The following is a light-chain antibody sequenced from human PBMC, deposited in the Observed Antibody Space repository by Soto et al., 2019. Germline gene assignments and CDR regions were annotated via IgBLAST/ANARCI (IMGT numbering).Light chain of an antibody. V-gene: IGKV3-15*01. CDR3: QQYKDWPTT. CDR2: GAS. Sequence: EIVMTQSPATLSVSPGERATLSCRASQSVSSTVAWYQQKPGQAPRLLIYGASTRAIAIPARFSGSGSGTEFTLTISSLQSEDFSVYYCQQYKDWPTTFGQGTKVEIK. CDR1: QSVSST. J-gene: IGKJ1*01.